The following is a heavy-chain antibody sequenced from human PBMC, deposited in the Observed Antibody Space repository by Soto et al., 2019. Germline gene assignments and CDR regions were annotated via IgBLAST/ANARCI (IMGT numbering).Heavy chain of an antibody. CDR2: VYNSGST. Sequence: PSETLSLTCTVSGGSISSYYWSWIRQPPGKGLEWIGYVYNSGSTNYNPSLKSRVTISIDTSKNQFSLKLTSLTAMDTAVYYCARGGPSSKWLDPWGQGTLVTVSS. J-gene: IGHJ5*02. CDR1: GGSISSYY. V-gene: IGHV4-59*01. CDR3: ARGGPSSKWLDP.